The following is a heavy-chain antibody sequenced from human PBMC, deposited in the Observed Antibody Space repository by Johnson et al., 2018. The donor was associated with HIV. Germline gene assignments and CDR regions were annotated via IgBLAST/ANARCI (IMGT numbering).Heavy chain of an antibody. CDR2: IYSGGST. CDR3: ARAAIVVLPAGAFDI. V-gene: IGHV3-NL1*01. J-gene: IGHJ3*02. D-gene: IGHD2-2*01. CDR1: GFTFSSYA. Sequence: VQLVESGGGVVQPGRSLRLSCAASGFTFSSYAMHWVRQAPGKGLEWVAVIYSGGSTYYADSVKGRFTISRDNSKNTLYLQMNSLRLEDTAIYYCARAAIVVLPAGAFDIWGRGTMVTVSS.